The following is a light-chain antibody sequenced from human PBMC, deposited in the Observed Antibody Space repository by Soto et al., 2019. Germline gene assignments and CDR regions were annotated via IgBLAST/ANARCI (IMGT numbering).Light chain of an antibody. CDR2: DAS. CDR1: QSVSSSY. Sequence: EIVLTQSPGTLSLSPRERATLSCRASQSVSSSYLAWYQQKPGQAPSLLIYDASSRATGIPDRFSGSGSGTDFTLTISRLEPEDFAVYSCQQYGSSPITFGQGTRLEIK. CDR3: QQYGSSPIT. V-gene: IGKV3-20*01. J-gene: IGKJ5*01.